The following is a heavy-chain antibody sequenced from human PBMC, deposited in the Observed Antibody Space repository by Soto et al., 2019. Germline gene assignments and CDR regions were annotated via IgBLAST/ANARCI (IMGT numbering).Heavy chain of an antibody. V-gene: IGHV6-1*01. Sequence: SQTLSLTCAISGDSVSSNSAAWNWIRQSPSRGLEWLGRTYYRSKWYNDYAVSVKSRITINPDTSKNQFSLQLNSVTPEDTAVYYCAKGPSSGQLALERPIDYWGQGTLVTVSS. CDR2: TYYRSKWYN. CDR1: GDSVSSNSAA. D-gene: IGHD5-18*01. CDR3: AKGPSSGQLALERPIDY. J-gene: IGHJ4*02.